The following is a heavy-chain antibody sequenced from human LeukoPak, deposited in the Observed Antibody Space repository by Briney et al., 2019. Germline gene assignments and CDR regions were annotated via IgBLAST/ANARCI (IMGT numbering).Heavy chain of an antibody. CDR2: ISWNSGSI. V-gene: IGHV3-9*01. CDR1: GFTFDDYA. D-gene: IGHD2-21*02. CDR3: AKDRPLAYCGGDCSPEAFDI. Sequence: GRSLRLSCAASGFTFDDYAMHWVRQAPGKGLEWVSGISWNSGSIGYADSVKGRFTISRDNAKNSLYLQTNSLRAEDTALYYCAKDRPLAYCGGDCSPEAFDIWGQGTMVTVSS. J-gene: IGHJ3*02.